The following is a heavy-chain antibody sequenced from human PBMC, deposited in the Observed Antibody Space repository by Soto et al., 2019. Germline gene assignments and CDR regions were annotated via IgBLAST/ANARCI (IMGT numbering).Heavy chain of an antibody. CDR2: ISASGGST. J-gene: IGHJ4*02. Sequence: GGSLRLSCAASGFTFSTYAMSWVRQAPGKGLEWVSGISASGGSTYYTNSMKGRFTISRDNAKNSLYLQMNSLRAEDTAVYYCATWYGSSWYKRFDYWGQGTLVTVSS. D-gene: IGHD6-13*01. V-gene: IGHV3-23*01. CDR3: ATWYGSSWYKRFDY. CDR1: GFTFSTYA.